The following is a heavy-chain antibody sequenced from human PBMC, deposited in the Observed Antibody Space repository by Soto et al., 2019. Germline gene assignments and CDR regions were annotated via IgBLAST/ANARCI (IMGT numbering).Heavy chain of an antibody. CDR3: ARGPAAMSYYYYGMDV. Sequence: GGSLRLSCAASGFTFSSYSMNWVRQAPGKGLEWVSYISSSSSTIYYADSVKGRFTISRDNAKNSLYLQMNSLRDEDTAVYYCARGPAAMSYYYYGMDVWGQGTTVTVSS. V-gene: IGHV3-48*02. J-gene: IGHJ6*02. CDR2: ISSSSSTI. D-gene: IGHD2-2*01. CDR1: GFTFSSYS.